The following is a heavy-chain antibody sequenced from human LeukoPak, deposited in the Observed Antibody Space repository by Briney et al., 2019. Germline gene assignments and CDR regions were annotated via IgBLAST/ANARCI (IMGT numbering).Heavy chain of an antibody. D-gene: IGHD3-10*01. Sequence: GALRLSCAASGFTFSSYAMSWVRQAPGKGLEWVANIKQDGSEKYYVDSVKGRFTISRDNAKNSLYLQMNSLRAEDTAVYYCARDWGEQTAYYYYYYGMDVWGKGTTVTVSS. J-gene: IGHJ6*04. V-gene: IGHV3-7*03. CDR3: ARDWGEQTAYYYYYYGMDV. CDR2: IKQDGSEK. CDR1: GFTFSSYA.